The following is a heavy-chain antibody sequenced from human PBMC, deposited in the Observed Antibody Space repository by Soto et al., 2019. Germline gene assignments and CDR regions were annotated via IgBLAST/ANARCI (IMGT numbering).Heavy chain of an antibody. CDR1: GFTFTNSA. CDR3: AADLYDSSDVKDLGVY. D-gene: IGHD3-22*01. V-gene: IGHV1-58*01. J-gene: IGHJ4*01. CDR2: IVVGSGNT. Sequence: SVKVSFKASGFTFTNSAVQWVRQARGQRLEWIGWIVVGSGNTNYAQKFQERVTITRDMSTSTAYMELSSLRSEDTAVYYCAADLYDSSDVKDLGVYWG.